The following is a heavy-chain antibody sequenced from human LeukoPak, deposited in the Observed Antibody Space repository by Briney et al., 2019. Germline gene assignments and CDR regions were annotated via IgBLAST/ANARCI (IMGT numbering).Heavy chain of an antibody. CDR2: ISSSSSTI. Sequence: SGGSLRLSCAASGFTFSNAWMNWVRQAPGKGLEWVSYISSSSSTIYYADSVKGRFTISRDNAKNSLYLQMNSLRAEDTAVYYCARESIAAGDYWGQGTLVTVSS. V-gene: IGHV3-48*01. CDR3: ARESIAAGDY. CDR1: GFTFSNAW. D-gene: IGHD6-13*01. J-gene: IGHJ4*02.